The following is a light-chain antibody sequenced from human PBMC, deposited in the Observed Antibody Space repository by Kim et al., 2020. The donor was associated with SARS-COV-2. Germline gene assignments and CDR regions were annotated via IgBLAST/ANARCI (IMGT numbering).Light chain of an antibody. J-gene: IGKJ5*01. Sequence: SPGERATLSGRASQSVSSGHLAWYQQRPGHAPRPLIYGASYRATGIPDRFSGTGSWTDFSLTINRLEPEDFAVYYCQQYGSSPITFGQGTRLEIK. CDR2: GAS. CDR3: QQYGSSPIT. V-gene: IGKV3-20*01. CDR1: QSVSSGH.